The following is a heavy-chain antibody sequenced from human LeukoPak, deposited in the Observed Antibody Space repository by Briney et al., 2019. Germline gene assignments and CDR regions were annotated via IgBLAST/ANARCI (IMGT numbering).Heavy chain of an antibody. V-gene: IGHV1-69*06. J-gene: IGHJ4*02. Sequence: SVKVSCKASGGTFSSYAISWVRQAPGQGLEWMGGIIPIFGTANYAQKFQGRVTITADKSTSTAYMELSSLRSEDTALYYCSRASGPYGSGSDYTAPCDYWGQETRVTVPS. D-gene: IGHD3-10*01. CDR2: IIPIFGTA. CDR3: SRASGPYGSGSDYTAPCDY. CDR1: GGTFSSYA.